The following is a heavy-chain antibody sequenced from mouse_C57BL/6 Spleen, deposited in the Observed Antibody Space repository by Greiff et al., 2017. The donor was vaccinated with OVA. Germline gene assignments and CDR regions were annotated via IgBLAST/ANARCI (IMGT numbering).Heavy chain of an antibody. J-gene: IGHJ1*03. Sequence: VQLQQSGAELVKPGASVKMSCKASGYTFTSYWITWVKPRPGQGLEWIGDIYPGSGSTNYNEKFKSKATLTVDTSSSTAYMRLSSLTSEDSAVYYCAREDPLYWYFDVWGTGTTVTVSS. CDR2: IYPGSGST. V-gene: IGHV1-55*01. CDR3: AREDPLYWYFDV. CDR1: GYTFTSYW.